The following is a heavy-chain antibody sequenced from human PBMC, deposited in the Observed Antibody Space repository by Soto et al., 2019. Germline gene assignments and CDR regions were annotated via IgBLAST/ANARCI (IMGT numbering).Heavy chain of an antibody. J-gene: IGHJ6*02. CDR3: ARDGDIVVVPAAINYYYYGMDV. CDR1: GFTFSSYA. V-gene: IGHV3-30-3*01. CDR2: ISYDGSNK. Sequence: QVQLVESGGGVVQPGRSLRLSCAASGFTFSSYAMHWVRQAPGKGLEWVAVISYDGSNKYYADSVKGRFTISRDNSKNALYLQMNSLRAEDTAVYYCARDGDIVVVPAAINYYYYGMDVWGQGTTVTVSS. D-gene: IGHD2-2*02.